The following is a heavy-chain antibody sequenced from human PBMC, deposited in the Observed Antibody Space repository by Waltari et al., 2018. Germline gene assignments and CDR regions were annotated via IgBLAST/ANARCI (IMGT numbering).Heavy chain of an antibody. V-gene: IGHV3-30-3*01. CDR1: GFTFSSYA. Sequence: QVQLVEFGGGVVQPGRSLRLSCAASGFTFSSYAMHWVRQAPGKGLEWVAVISYDGSNKYYADSVKGRFTISRDNSKNTLYLQMNSLRAEDTAVYYCASYDSFDYWGQGTLVTVSS. D-gene: IGHD5-12*01. J-gene: IGHJ4*02. CDR2: ISYDGSNK. CDR3: ASYDSFDY.